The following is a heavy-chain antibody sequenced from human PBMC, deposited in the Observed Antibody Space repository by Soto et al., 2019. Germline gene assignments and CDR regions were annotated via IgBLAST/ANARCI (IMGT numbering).Heavy chain of an antibody. J-gene: IGHJ6*02. CDR1: GFTFSSYE. Sequence: EVQLVESGGGLVQPGGSLRLSCAGSGFTFSSYEMHWVRQAPGKGLEWISYISSSGSTIYYADSVKGRFTISRDNARNSLYLQMNSLRAEDSAVYFCAKAQEIDDFWSLGYYYTMDVWGQGTAVTVCS. V-gene: IGHV3-48*03. CDR3: AKAQEIDDFWSLGYYYTMDV. CDR2: ISSSGSTI. D-gene: IGHD3-3*01.